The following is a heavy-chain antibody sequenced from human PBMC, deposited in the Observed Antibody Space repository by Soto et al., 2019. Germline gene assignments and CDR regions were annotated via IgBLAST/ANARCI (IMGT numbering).Heavy chain of an antibody. CDR2: ISGSGGST. CDR1: GFPFSSYA. Sequence: PGGSLRLSCAASGFPFSSYAMSWVRQAPGKGLEWVSAISGSGGSTYYADSVKGRFTISRDNSKNTLYLQMNSLRAEDTAVYYCAKDQSGYSYGYEPFDYWGQGTLVTVSS. V-gene: IGHV3-23*01. J-gene: IGHJ4*02. CDR3: AKDQSGYSYGYEPFDY. D-gene: IGHD5-18*01.